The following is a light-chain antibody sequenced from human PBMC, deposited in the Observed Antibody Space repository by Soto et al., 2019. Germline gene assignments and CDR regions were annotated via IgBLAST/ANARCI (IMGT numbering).Light chain of an antibody. CDR3: GTWDSSLSVGV. Sequence: QSVLTQPPSVSAAPGQKVTISCSGSSSNIGNNDVSWYQQLPGTAPKLLIYDNNKRPSGIPDRFSGSKSGTSATLGITGLQTGDEADYYCGTWDSSLSVGVFGGGTKLTVL. J-gene: IGLJ2*01. CDR2: DNN. V-gene: IGLV1-51*01. CDR1: SSNIGNND.